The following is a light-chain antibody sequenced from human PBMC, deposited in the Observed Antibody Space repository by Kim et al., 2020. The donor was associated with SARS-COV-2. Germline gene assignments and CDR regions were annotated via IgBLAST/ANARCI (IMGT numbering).Light chain of an antibody. CDR3: QQYDDWWM. V-gene: IGKV3-15*01. J-gene: IGKJ1*01. CDR2: GAS. CDR1: RSVSSN. Sequence: IVMTQSPATLSVSPGERATLSCRASRSVSSNLAWYQQKPGQAPGLLIDGASARAAGVPARFSVSGSGTEFPLTISNLQSEDVAVYYWQQYDDWWMFGQGTKVDIK.